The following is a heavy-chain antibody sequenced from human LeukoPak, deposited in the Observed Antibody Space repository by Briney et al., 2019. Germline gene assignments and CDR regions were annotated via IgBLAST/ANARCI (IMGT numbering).Heavy chain of an antibody. CDR1: GFIFSSHS. J-gene: IGHJ2*01. CDR3: ARGQAVGTDDWYFDL. Sequence: PGGSLRLSCVASGFIFSSHSMSWVRQAPGKGLEGVSFISLSSSYIYYTDSVKGRFTISRDNAKNSLSLQMNSLRAEDTAVYYCARGQAVGTDDWYFDLWGRGTLVTVSS. V-gene: IGHV3-21*01. CDR2: ISLSSSYI. D-gene: IGHD6-19*01.